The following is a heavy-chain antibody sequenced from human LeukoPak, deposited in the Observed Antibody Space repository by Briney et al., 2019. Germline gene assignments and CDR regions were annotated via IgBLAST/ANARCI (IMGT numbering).Heavy chain of an antibody. Sequence: PSETLSLTCTVSGGSISSSSYYWGWIRQPPGKGLGWIGSIYYSGSTYYNPSLKSRVTISVDTSKNQFSLKLSSVTAADTAVYYCARHRAHWDTYYFDYWGQGTLVTVSS. V-gene: IGHV4-39*01. J-gene: IGHJ4*02. CDR2: IYYSGST. CDR3: ARHRAHWDTYYFDY. CDR1: GGSISSSSYY. D-gene: IGHD1/OR15-1a*01.